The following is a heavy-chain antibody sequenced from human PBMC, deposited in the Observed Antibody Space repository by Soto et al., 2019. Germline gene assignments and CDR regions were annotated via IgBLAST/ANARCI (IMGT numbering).Heavy chain of an antibody. J-gene: IGHJ3*02. Sequence: LSCAASGFAFSSYDMHWVRQATGKGLEWVSAIGTAGDPYYPGSVKGRFTISRENAKNSLYLQMNSLRAGDTAVYYCARDNPHSGAFDIWGQGTMVTVSS. D-gene: IGHD6-25*01. CDR2: IGTAGDP. CDR1: GFAFSSYD. CDR3: ARDNPHSGAFDI. V-gene: IGHV3-13*05.